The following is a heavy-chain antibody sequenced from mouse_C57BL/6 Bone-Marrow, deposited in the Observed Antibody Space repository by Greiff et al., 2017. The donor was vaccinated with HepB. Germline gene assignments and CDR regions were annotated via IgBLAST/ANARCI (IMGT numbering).Heavy chain of an antibody. Sequence: EVKLVESGGGLVQPGGSLSLSCAASGFTFTDYYMSWVRQPPGKALEWLGFIRNKANGYTTEYSASVKGRFPISRDNSQSILYLQMNALRAEDSATYYCARYYYSNYDYAMDDWGQGTSVTVSS. J-gene: IGHJ4*01. D-gene: IGHD2-5*01. CDR1: GFTFTDYY. V-gene: IGHV7-3*01. CDR3: ARYYYSNYDYAMDD. CDR2: IRNKANGYTT.